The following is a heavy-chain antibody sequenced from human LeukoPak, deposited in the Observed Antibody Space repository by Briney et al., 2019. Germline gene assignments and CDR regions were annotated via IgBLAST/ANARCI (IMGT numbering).Heavy chain of an antibody. CDR2: INLNSGGT. J-gene: IGHJ4*02. Sequence: ASVKVSCKASGYTFTGYYMHWVRQAPGQGLGWMGWINLNSGGTNYAQKFQGRVTMTRDTSFSTAYMELSRLRSDDTAVYYCAGGGATTLLDYWGQGTLVTVSS. CDR3: AGGGATTLLDY. V-gene: IGHV1-2*02. D-gene: IGHD1-26*01. CDR1: GYTFTGYY.